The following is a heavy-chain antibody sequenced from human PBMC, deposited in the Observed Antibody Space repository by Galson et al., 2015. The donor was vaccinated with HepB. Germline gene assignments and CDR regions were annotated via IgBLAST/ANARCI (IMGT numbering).Heavy chain of an antibody. CDR3: ARMYTGDFDSPPPSYYMDV. D-gene: IGHD3-9*01. Sequence: LVKPTQTLTLTCTFSGFSLSTSGMCVSWIRQPPGKALEWLARIDWDDDKYYSTSLKTRLTISKDTSKNQVVLTMTNMDPVDTATYYCARMYTGDFDSPPPSYYMDVWGKGTTVTVSS. CDR2: IDWDDDK. CDR1: GFSLSTSGMC. V-gene: IGHV2-70*11. J-gene: IGHJ6*03.